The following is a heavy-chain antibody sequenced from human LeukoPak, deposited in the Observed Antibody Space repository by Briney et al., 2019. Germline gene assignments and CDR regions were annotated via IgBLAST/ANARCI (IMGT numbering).Heavy chain of an antibody. CDR3: ARALVAQGYCSGGSCYSGDDY. V-gene: IGHV3-74*01. CDR2: INSDGSST. Sequence: GSLSLSCAASGFTFSSYWMHWVRQAPGKGLVWVSRINSDGSSTSYADFVKGRFTISRDNAKNTLYLQMNSLRAEDTAVYYCARALVAQGYCSGGSCYSGDDYWGQGTLVTVSS. CDR1: GFTFSSYW. D-gene: IGHD2-15*01. J-gene: IGHJ4*02.